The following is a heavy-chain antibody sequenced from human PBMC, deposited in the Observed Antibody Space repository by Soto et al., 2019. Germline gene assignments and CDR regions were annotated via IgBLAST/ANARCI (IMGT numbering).Heavy chain of an antibody. CDR3: ARVAGVVVAATFWDY. D-gene: IGHD2-15*01. CDR1: GFTFSSYS. V-gene: IGHV3-21*01. J-gene: IGHJ4*02. Sequence: GGSLRLSCAASGFTFSSYSMNWVRQAPGKGLEWVSSISSSSSYIYYADSVKGRFTISRDNAKNSLYLQMNSLRAEDTAVYYCARVAGVVVAATFWDYWGQGTLVTVSS. CDR2: ISSSSSYI.